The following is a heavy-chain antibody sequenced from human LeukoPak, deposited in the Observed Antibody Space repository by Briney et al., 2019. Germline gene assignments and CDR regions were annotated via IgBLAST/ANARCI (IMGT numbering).Heavy chain of an antibody. CDR3: ARASSGWPRAHFDY. J-gene: IGHJ4*02. CDR2: IYYSGST. V-gene: IGHV4-59*01. D-gene: IGHD6-19*01. Sequence: SETLSLTCTVSGGSISSYYCSWIRQPPGKGLEWIGYIYYSGSTNFNPSLKSPVTISVDTSKNQFSLKLSSVTAADTAVYYCARASSGWPRAHFDYWGQGTLVTVSS. CDR1: GGSISSYY.